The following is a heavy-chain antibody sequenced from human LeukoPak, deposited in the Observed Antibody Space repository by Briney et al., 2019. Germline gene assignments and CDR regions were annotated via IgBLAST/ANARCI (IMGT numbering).Heavy chain of an antibody. CDR1: GFTFDDYA. CDR3: AKASLGYCSGGSCFFDY. Sequence: PGGPLRLSCAASGFTFDDYAKHWVRQAPGKGLEWVSGISWNSGSIGYADSVKGRFTISRDNAKNSLYLQMNSLRAEDTALYYCAKASLGYCSGGSCFFDYWGQGTLVTVSS. J-gene: IGHJ4*02. D-gene: IGHD2-15*01. V-gene: IGHV3-9*01. CDR2: ISWNSGSI.